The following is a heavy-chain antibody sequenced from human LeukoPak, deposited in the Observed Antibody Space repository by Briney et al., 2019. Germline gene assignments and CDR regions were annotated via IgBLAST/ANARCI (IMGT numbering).Heavy chain of an antibody. D-gene: IGHD3-10*01. Sequence: GGSLRLSCAASGFSFNDYGMHWVRQAPGKGLVWVSRINSDGSSTSYADSVKGRFTISRDNAKNTLYLQMNSLRVEDTAVYYCARGNSHAFDIWGQGTMVTVSS. CDR2: INSDGSST. CDR1: GFSFNDYG. J-gene: IGHJ3*02. CDR3: ARGNSHAFDI. V-gene: IGHV3-74*01.